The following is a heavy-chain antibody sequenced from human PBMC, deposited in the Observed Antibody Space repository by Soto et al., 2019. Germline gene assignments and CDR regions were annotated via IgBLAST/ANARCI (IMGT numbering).Heavy chain of an antibody. V-gene: IGHV3-23*01. CDR1: GFTFSSYA. CDR2: ISGSGGST. CDR3: AKDGLSGVAATGDECFDY. J-gene: IGHJ4*02. Sequence: GGSLRLSCAASGFTFSSYAMSWVRQAPGKGLEWVSAISGSGGSTYYADSVKGRFTISRDNSKNTLYLQMNSLRAEDTAVYYCAKDGLSGVAATGDECFDYWGLGTLVTVSS. D-gene: IGHD2-15*01.